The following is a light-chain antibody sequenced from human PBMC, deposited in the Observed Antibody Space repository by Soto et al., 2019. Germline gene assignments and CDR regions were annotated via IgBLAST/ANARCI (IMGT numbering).Light chain of an antibody. CDR2: GAS. CDR1: QSVGSS. Sequence: EMVLTQSPATLYVSPGESATLSCRASQSVGSSLAWYQQKPGRSPRLLIYGASTRAIGIPARLSGSGSGTEFTLTISSLQSEDSAVYYCLQYNNWWTFGQGTKVDIK. V-gene: IGKV3-15*01. J-gene: IGKJ1*01. CDR3: LQYNNWWT.